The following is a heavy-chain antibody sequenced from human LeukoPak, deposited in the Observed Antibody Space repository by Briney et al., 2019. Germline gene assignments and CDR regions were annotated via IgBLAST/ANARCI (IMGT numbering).Heavy chain of an antibody. Sequence: GRSLRLSCAASGFTFSSYAMHWVRQAPGKGLEWVAVISHDGSNKYYADSVKGRFTISRDNSKNTLYLQMNSLRAEDTAVYYCARDGYYDFWSGHPTYYFDYWGQGTLVTVSS. CDR1: GFTFSSYA. J-gene: IGHJ4*02. CDR2: ISHDGSNK. V-gene: IGHV3-30-3*01. CDR3: ARDGYYDFWSGHPTYYFDY. D-gene: IGHD3-3*01.